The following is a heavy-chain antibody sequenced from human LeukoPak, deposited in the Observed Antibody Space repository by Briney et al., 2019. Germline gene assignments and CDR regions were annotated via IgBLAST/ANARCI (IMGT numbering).Heavy chain of an antibody. CDR3: STEPRSLLY. CDR2: ISTSSSYI. Sequence: GGSLRLSCAASGFTFSRNSMNWVRQAPGKGLEWVSSISTSSSYIYYADSVKGRFTISRDNAKNSLYLQMNSLRPEDTALYYCSTEPRSLLYWGHGTLVTVSS. D-gene: IGHD4-17*01. V-gene: IGHV3-21*04. J-gene: IGHJ4*01. CDR1: GFTFSRNS.